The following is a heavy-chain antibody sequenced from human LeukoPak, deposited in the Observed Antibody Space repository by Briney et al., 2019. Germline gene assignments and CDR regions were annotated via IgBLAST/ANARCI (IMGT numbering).Heavy chain of an antibody. CDR3: ARDLPGSNWFDP. V-gene: IGHV4-34*09. CDR2: IYYSGST. J-gene: IGHJ5*02. Sequence: SETLSLTCAVYGGSFSGYYWSWIRQPPGKGLEWIGYIYYSGSTYCNPSLKSRVTISVDTSKNQFSLKLSSVTAADTAVYYCARDLPGSNWFDPWGQGTLVTVSS. CDR1: GGSFSGYY.